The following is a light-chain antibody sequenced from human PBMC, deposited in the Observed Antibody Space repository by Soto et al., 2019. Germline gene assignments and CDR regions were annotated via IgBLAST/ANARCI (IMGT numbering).Light chain of an antibody. Sequence: QSALTQPASVSGSPGQSIAISCTGTSSDVGGYNSVSWYQHHPGKAPKLMIYDVSYRPSGVSDRFSGSKSGNTASLTISGLQAEDEADYYCSSYTSSSTLVFGTGTRSPS. CDR3: SSYTSSSTLV. CDR2: DVS. J-gene: IGLJ1*01. CDR1: SSDVGGYNS. V-gene: IGLV2-14*03.